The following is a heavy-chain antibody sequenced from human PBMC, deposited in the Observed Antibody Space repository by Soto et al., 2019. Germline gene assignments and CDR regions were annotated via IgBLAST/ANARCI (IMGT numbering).Heavy chain of an antibody. J-gene: IGHJ3*01. Sequence: QVQLVESGGDVVQPGRSLRLSCAASGFTFKDCAMHWVRQAPGKGLEWVSIIFSDAGNEYYTESVKGRFTISRDNSKNTLYLQMNSLRDEATAVYYWAKENGTGRAPNGAYDVWGRGTRVTVSS. CDR3: AKENGTGRAPNGAYDV. CDR1: GFTFKDCA. D-gene: IGHD2-8*02. CDR2: IFSDAGNE. V-gene: IGHV3-33*06.